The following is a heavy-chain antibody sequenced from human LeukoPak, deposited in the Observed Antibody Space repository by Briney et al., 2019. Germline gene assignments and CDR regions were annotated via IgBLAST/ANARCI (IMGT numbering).Heavy chain of an antibody. CDR2: FDPEDGET. CDR3: ATRSGYSGYDSS. CDR1: GYTLTELS. V-gene: IGHV1-24*01. Sequence: ASVKVSCKVSGYTLTELSMHWVRQAPGKGLEWMGGFDPEDGETIYAQKFQGRVTMTEDTSTDTAYMELSSLRSEDTAVYYCATRSGYSGYDSSWGQGTLVTVSS. J-gene: IGHJ4*02. D-gene: IGHD5-12*01.